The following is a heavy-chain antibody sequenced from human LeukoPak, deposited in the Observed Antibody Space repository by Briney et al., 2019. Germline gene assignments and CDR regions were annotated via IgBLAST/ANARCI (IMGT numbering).Heavy chain of an antibody. CDR1: GGSISSYY. Sequence: SETLSLTCTVSGGSISSYYWSWIRQPPGKGLEWIGYIYYSGSTNYNPSLKSRVTISVDTSKNQFSLKLSSVTAADTAVYYCARVETYYYDSSGYYYDWFDPWGQGTLVTVSS. D-gene: IGHD3-22*01. CDR2: IYYSGST. V-gene: IGHV4-59*12. CDR3: ARVETYYYDSSGYYYDWFDP. J-gene: IGHJ5*02.